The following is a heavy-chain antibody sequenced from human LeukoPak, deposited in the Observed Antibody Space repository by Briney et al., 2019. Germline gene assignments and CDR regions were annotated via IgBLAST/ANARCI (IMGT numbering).Heavy chain of an antibody. J-gene: IGHJ4*02. CDR3: ARELLFAAYYFDY. Sequence: SETLSLTCAVSGGSISSGGYSWGWVRQPPGRGLEWIGYIYHSGSTYYNPSLKSRVTISVARSKTQFSLKLSSVTAADTAVYYCARELLFAAYYFDYWGQGTLVTVSS. CDR2: IYHSGST. V-gene: IGHV4-30-2*01. CDR1: GGSISSGGYS. D-gene: IGHD3-10*01.